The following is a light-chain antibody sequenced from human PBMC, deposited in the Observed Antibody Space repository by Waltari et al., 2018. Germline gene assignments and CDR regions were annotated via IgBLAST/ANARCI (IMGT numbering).Light chain of an antibody. CDR2: RVS. CDR1: QRLVHIDGYSY. J-gene: IGKJ3*01. Sequence: DVVMTQSPLSLPVTLGQPASISCRSSQRLVHIDGYSYLHWFKQRPGQSPRRLIYRVSDRDVGVPDRVSGSGSGTDVTRRISRVEAEDVGVYFGMQGTHWPFTFGPGTQVDIK. V-gene: IGKV2-30*02. CDR3: MQGTHWPFT.